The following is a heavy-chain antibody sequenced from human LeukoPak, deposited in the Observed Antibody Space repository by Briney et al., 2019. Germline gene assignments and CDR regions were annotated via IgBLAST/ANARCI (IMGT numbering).Heavy chain of an antibody. D-gene: IGHD2-2*02. Sequence: SETLSLTCTVSGYSISSGYYWGWIRQPPGKGLEWIGSIYHSGSTYYNPSLKSRVTISVDTSKNQFSLKLSSVTAADTAVYYCARAPDTLPSLFDYWGQGTLVTVSS. CDR2: IYHSGST. J-gene: IGHJ4*02. CDR3: ARAPDTLPSLFDY. V-gene: IGHV4-38-2*02. CDR1: GYSISSGYY.